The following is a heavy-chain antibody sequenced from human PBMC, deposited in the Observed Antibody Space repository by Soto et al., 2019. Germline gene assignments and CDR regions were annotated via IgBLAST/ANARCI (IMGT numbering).Heavy chain of an antibody. Sequence: SETLSLTCTVSGGSISSGDYYWSWIRQPPGKGLEWIGYIYYSGSTYYNPSLKSRVTISVDTSKNQFSLKLSSVTAADTAVYYCARALLEDIVVVPAPNWFDPWGQGTLVTVSS. CDR2: IYYSGST. D-gene: IGHD2-2*01. J-gene: IGHJ5*02. V-gene: IGHV4-30-4*01. CDR3: ARALLEDIVVVPAPNWFDP. CDR1: GGSISSGDYY.